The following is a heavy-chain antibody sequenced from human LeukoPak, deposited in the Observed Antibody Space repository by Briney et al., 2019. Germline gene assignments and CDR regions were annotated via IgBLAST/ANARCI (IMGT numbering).Heavy chain of an antibody. CDR2: IDGTGGGS. CDR3: AKEGVWGALWLWDY. V-gene: IGHV3-23*01. D-gene: IGHD1-26*01. J-gene: IGHJ4*02. CDR1: GFTFSNYA. Sequence: PGGSLRLSCSASGFTFSNYAMSWVRQAPGKGLEWVSTIDGTGGGSYYVDSVKGRFTISRDNSKNTLYLQMNSLRAEDTAVYYCAKEGVWGALWLWDYWGQGTLVTVSS.